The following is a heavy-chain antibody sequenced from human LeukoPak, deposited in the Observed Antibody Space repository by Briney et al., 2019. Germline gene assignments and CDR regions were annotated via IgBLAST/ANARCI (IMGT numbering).Heavy chain of an antibody. CDR1: GFTFSSYA. CDR3: ARVKLGASPFSFDY. Sequence: PGGSLRLSCAASGFTFSSYAMHWVRQAPGKGLEWVAVISYDGSNKYYADSVKGRFTISRDNSKNTLYLQMNSLRAEDTAVYYCARVKLGASPFSFDYWGQGILVTVYS. J-gene: IGHJ4*02. D-gene: IGHD3-10*01. CDR2: ISYDGSNK. V-gene: IGHV3-30*04.